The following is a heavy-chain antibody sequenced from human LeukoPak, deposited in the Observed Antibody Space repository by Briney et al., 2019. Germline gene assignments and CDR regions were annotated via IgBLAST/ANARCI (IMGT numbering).Heavy chain of an antibody. Sequence: PGGSLRLSCAASGITVSSNYMSWVRQAPGKGLEWVANIKQDGSEKYYVDSVKGRFTISRDNAKNSLSLQMNSLRVEDTAVYYCARIPIRIGVAGLGAAGLDYWGQGTLVTVSS. J-gene: IGHJ4*02. CDR3: ARIPIRIGVAGLGAAGLDY. V-gene: IGHV3-7*03. CDR2: IKQDGSEK. D-gene: IGHD6-13*01. CDR1: GITVSSNY.